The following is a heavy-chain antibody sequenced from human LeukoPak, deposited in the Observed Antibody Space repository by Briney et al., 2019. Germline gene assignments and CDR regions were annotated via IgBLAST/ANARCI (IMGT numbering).Heavy chain of an antibody. J-gene: IGHJ4*02. D-gene: IGHD1-1*01. CDR2: SATTRPYSCTT. CDR1: GFSISDHH. CDR3: VRVVTTGSGWYHFDN. Sequence: GGSLRLSRAGTGFSISDHHMDLGRQAPGKGVEGGGRSATTRPYSCTTQYAASVRGRFTISRDDSQNSLYLHLNSLKTEDTAVYYCVRVVTTGSGWYHFDNWGLGTLVTVSS. V-gene: IGHV3-72*01.